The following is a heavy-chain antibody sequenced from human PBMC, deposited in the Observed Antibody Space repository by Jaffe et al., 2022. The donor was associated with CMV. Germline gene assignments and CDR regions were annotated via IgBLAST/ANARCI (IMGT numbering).Heavy chain of an antibody. D-gene: IGHD6-13*01. J-gene: IGHJ6*03. Sequence: QITLKESGPTLVKPTQTLTLTCTFSGFSLSTSGVGVGWIRQPPGKALEWLALIYWDDDKRYSPSLKSRLTITKDTSKNQVVLTMTNMDPVDTATYYCAHSLAAADPFLYYYYYYMDVWGKGTTVTVSS. CDR2: IYWDDDK. CDR3: AHSLAAADPFLYYYYYYMDV. CDR1: GFSLSTSGVG. V-gene: IGHV2-5*02.